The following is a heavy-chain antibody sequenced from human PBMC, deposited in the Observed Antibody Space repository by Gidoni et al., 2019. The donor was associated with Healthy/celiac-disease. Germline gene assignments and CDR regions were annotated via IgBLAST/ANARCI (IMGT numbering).Heavy chain of an antibody. CDR2: ISGSGGSA. V-gene: IGHV3-23*01. J-gene: IGHJ4*02. D-gene: IGHD3-16*01. CDR3: AKDWGVRPREDY. Sequence: ELHLLESGGVLLQSGGSLSLPCAAFGFPFSSYAMSWVRQAPGRGLGWVSGISGSGGSAYYADSVKGRFTISRDNSKNTLYLQMNSLRAEDTAVYYCAKDWGVRPREDYWGQGTLVTVSS. CDR1: GFPFSSYA.